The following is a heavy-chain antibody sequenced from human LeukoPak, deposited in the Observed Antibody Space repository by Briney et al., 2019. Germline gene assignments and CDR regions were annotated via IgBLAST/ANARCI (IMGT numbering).Heavy chain of an antibody. CDR1: GGCFSGYY. J-gene: IGHJ5*02. CDR3: ARGMTTVTTHNWFDP. CDR2: INHSGST. Sequence: SETLSLTCAVYGGCFSGYYWSWIRQPPGKGLEWIGEINHSGSTNYNPSLKSRVTISVDTSKNQFSLKLSSVTAADTAVYYCARGMTTVTTHNWFDPWGQGTLVTVSS. D-gene: IGHD4-17*01. V-gene: IGHV4-34*01.